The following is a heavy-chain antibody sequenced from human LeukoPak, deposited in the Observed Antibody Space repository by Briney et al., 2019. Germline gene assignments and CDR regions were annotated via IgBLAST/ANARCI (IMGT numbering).Heavy chain of an antibody. CDR2: ITSSSNYI. J-gene: IGHJ4*02. V-gene: IGHV3-21*04. D-gene: IGHD6-13*01. CDR1: GFTLSGYS. CDR3: ARDPAGASSSWYYFDN. Sequence: GGSLRLSCAASGFTLSGYSMTWVRQAPGKGLECASFITSSSNYIYYADSVKGRFTISRDTAKNSLYLQMSSLRTEDTAMYYCARDPAGASSSWYYFDNWGQGTLVTVSS.